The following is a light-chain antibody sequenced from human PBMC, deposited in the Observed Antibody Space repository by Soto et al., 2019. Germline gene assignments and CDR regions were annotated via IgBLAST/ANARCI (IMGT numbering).Light chain of an antibody. Sequence: DIQLTQSPASVSASVGDRVTITCRASQDIASWLAWYQQKPGKAPNLLIYSASSLQSGVPSRFSGDGSETEFTLTISSLQPEDFATYYCQQADSFPLTLGGGTKVEL. J-gene: IGKJ4*01. CDR1: QDIASW. CDR3: QQADSFPLT. CDR2: SAS. V-gene: IGKV1-12*01.